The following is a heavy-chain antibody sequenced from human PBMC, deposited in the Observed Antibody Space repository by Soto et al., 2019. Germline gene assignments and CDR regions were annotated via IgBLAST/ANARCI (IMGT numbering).Heavy chain of an antibody. J-gene: IGHJ4*02. CDR1: GGSISSSSYY. CDR2: IYYSGST. CDR3: GRLHEGYSTTWLDS. Sequence: SETLSLTCTVAGGSISSSSYYCGWIRQPPGKGLEWIGSIYYSGSTYYNPSLKSRVTISVDTSKNQFSLKLSSVTAADTAVYYCGRLHEGYSTTWLDSWGQGTLVTVSS. D-gene: IGHD5-12*01. V-gene: IGHV4-39*01.